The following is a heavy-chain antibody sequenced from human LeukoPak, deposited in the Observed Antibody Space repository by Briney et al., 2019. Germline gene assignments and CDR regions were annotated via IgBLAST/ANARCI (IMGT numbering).Heavy chain of an antibody. CDR1: GVSISGSYYY. CDR3: VKSGGYGLIDY. Sequence: SETLSLTCAVSGVSISGSYYYWGWIRQPPGKGLEWIGNIYYSRSTYYSASLQSRVTISIDTSKNQFSLRLNSVTAADTAMYFCVKSGGYGLIDYWGQGTLVTVSS. CDR2: IYYSRST. D-gene: IGHD1-26*01. V-gene: IGHV4-39*01. J-gene: IGHJ4*02.